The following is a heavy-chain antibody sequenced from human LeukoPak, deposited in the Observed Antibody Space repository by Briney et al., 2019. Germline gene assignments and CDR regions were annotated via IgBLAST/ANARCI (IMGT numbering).Heavy chain of an antibody. CDR1: GFTFSSYA. CDR2: ISGSGGST. D-gene: IGHD2-15*01. V-gene: IGHV3-23*01. Sequence: PGGSLRLSCAASGFTFSSYAMSWVRQAPGKGLEWVSAISGSGGSTYYADSVKGRFTISRDNSKNTLYLQMNSLRAEDTAVYYCAKDQGYCSGGSCYYYYYMDVWGKGTTVTVSS. CDR3: AKDQGYCSGGSCYYYYYMDV. J-gene: IGHJ6*03.